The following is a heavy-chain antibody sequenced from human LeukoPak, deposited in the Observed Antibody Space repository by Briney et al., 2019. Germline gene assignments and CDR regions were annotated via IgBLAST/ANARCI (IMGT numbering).Heavy chain of an antibody. V-gene: IGHV1-46*01. CDR2: INPSGGST. Sequence: ASVKVSCKASGYTFTSYYMHWVRQAPGQGLEWMGIINPSGGSTSYAQKFQGRVTMTRDMSTSTVYMELSSLRSEDTAVYSCARDNPASSSWYGGEYWGQGTLVTVSS. J-gene: IGHJ4*02. CDR3: ARDNPASSSWYGGEY. D-gene: IGHD6-13*01. CDR1: GYTFTSYY.